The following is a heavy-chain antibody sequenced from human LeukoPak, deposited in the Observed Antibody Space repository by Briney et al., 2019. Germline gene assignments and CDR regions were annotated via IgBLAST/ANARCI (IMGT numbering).Heavy chain of an antibody. V-gene: IGHV3-30*18. CDR3: AKDEGPLYYGPDY. J-gene: IGHJ4*02. Sequence: PGGSLRLSCAASGFTFSSYGMHWVRQAPGKGLEWVAVISYDGSNKYYADSVKGRFTISRDNSKNTLYLQMSSLRAEDTAVYYCAKDEGPLYYGPDYWGQGTLVTVSS. CDR1: GFTFSSYG. CDR2: ISYDGSNK. D-gene: IGHD3-10*01.